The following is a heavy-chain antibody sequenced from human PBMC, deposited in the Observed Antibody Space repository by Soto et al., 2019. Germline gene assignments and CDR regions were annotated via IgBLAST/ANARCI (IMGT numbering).Heavy chain of an antibody. Sequence: ASVKVSCKASGYTFTSYAMHWVRQAPGQRLEWMGWINAVNGNTNYAQKFQGRVTITADESTSTAYMELSSLRSEDTAVYYCASSRIVDYDFWSGYYGMDVWGQGTTVTVSS. CDR2: INAVNGNT. CDR3: ASSRIVDYDFWSGYYGMDV. J-gene: IGHJ6*02. D-gene: IGHD3-3*01. V-gene: IGHV1-3*01. CDR1: GYTFTSYA.